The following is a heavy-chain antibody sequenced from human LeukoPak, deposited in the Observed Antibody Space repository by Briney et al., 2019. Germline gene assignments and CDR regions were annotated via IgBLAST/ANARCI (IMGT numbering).Heavy chain of an antibody. J-gene: IGHJ4*02. Sequence: GGSLRLSCAASGFTFSSYATNWVRQAPGQGLEWVSDISGSGAGTYYADAVKGRFTISRDNSKNTLYLQMSSLRAEDTAVYYCAKALLYYYDDNWGQGTLVTVSS. CDR1: GFTFSSYA. D-gene: IGHD3-22*01. V-gene: IGHV3-23*01. CDR2: ISGSGAGT. CDR3: AKALLYYYDDN.